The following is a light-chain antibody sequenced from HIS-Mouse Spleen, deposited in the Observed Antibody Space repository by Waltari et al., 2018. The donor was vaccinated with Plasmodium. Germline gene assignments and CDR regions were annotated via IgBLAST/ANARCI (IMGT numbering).Light chain of an antibody. J-gene: IGLJ2*01. V-gene: IGLV3-1*01. Sequence: SYELTHPPSVSVSPGQTASNTCSADKSVDIHACWYQQKPGQSPVLVIYQDSKRPPGSPQRVCGSNSGNTATLTLSGTQAMVEADYYRQAWDSSTVVFGGGTKLTVL. CDR3: QAWDSSTVV. CDR2: QDS. CDR1: KSVDIH.